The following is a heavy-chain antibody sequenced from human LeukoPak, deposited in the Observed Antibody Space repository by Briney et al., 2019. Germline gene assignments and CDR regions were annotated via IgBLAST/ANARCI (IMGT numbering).Heavy chain of an antibody. J-gene: IGHJ4*02. CDR2: ISYDGSNK. V-gene: IGHV3-30*18. D-gene: IGHD5-18*01. CDR3: AKDHVDTAMVSPFDY. CDR1: GFTFSSYG. Sequence: GGSLRLSSAASGFTFSSYGMHWVHQAPGKGLEWVAVISYDGSNKYYADSVKGRFTISRDNSKNTLYLQMNSPRAEDTAVYYCAKDHVDTAMVSPFDYWGQGTLVTVSS.